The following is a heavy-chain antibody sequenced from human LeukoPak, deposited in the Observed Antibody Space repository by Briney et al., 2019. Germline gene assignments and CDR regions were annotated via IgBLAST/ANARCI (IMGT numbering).Heavy chain of an antibody. D-gene: IGHD6-13*01. Sequence: ASVKVSCKASGYTFTSYAMHWVRQAPGQGLEWMGWINAGNGNTKYSQKFQGRVTITRDTSASTAYMELSSLRSEDTAVYYCARAIGRGETRIAAAGWFDPWGQGTLVTVSS. V-gene: IGHV1-3*01. CDR1: GYTFTSYA. CDR3: ARAIGRGETRIAAAGWFDP. J-gene: IGHJ5*02. CDR2: INAGNGNT.